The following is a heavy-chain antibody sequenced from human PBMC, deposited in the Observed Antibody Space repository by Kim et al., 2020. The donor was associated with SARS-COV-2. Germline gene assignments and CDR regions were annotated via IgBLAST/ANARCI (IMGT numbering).Heavy chain of an antibody. J-gene: IGHJ4*02. D-gene: IGHD5-12*01. CDR3: AKDMVAC. Sequence: SGGSTYYAESVKGSFTISRDNSKNTLYLQMNSLRAEDTAVYYCAKDMVACWGQGTLVTVSS. CDR2: SGGST. V-gene: IGHV3-23*01.